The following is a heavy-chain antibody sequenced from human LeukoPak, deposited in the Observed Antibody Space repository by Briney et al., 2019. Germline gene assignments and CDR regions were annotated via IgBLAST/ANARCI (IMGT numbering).Heavy chain of an antibody. CDR2: IIPIFGTA. V-gene: IGHV1-69*05. D-gene: IGHD2-15*01. CDR3: ARLRDCSGGSCFHWFDP. CDR1: GGTFSSYA. Sequence: ASVKVSCKASGGTFSSYAISWVRQAPGQGLEWMGGIIPIFGTANYAQKFQGRVTIITYEYTSTAYMELSSLRSEDTAVFYCARLRDCSGGSCFHWFDPWGQGTMVTVSS. J-gene: IGHJ5*02.